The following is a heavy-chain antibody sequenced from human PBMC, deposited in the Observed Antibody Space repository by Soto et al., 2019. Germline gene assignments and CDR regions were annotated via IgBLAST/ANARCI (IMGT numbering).Heavy chain of an antibody. CDR3: ARARRKHDYYYYGMDV. Sequence: GASVKVSCKASGGTFSSYAISWVRQAPGQGLEWMGGIIPIFGTANYAQKFQGRATITADESTSTAYMELSSLRSEDTAVYYCARARRKHDYYYYGMDVWGQGTTVTVSS. V-gene: IGHV1-69*13. J-gene: IGHJ6*02. CDR1: GGTFSSYA. CDR2: IIPIFGTA.